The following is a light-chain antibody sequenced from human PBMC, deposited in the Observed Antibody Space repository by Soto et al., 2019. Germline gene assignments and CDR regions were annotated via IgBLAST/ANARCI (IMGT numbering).Light chain of an antibody. CDR3: QQYENFPLT. CDR1: QDISNY. J-gene: IGKJ4*01. Sequence: DTQMTQSPSSVSASVGDKLTITCQASQDISNYLNWYHQKPGKAPNLLISDASNLETGVPSRFSGSGSGTDFTFTISSLQPEDIATYYCQQYENFPLTFGGGTKVDIK. CDR2: DAS. V-gene: IGKV1-33*01.